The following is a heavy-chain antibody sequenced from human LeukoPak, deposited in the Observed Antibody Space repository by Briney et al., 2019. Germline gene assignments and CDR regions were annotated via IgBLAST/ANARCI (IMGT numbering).Heavy chain of an antibody. Sequence: GGSLRLSCAASGFTFSSHALHWVRQAPGKGLEWVAVISSDGSYKYYADSVKGRFTISRDNSKNTLYLQMNSLRAEDTAVYYCAKEWLGGSGSYIPLGAFDIWGQGTMVTVSS. CDR3: AKEWLGGSGSYIPLGAFDI. CDR1: GFTFSSHA. CDR2: ISSDGSYK. J-gene: IGHJ3*02. D-gene: IGHD3-10*01. V-gene: IGHV3-30*04.